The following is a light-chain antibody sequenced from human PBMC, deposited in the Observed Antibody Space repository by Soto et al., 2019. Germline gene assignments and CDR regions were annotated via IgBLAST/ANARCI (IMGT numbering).Light chain of an antibody. CDR2: SSN. J-gene: IGLJ2*01. Sequence: QSVLTQPPSASGTPGQRVTISCSGSSSNIGTNFVDWYQQLPGTAPKLLIYSSNQRPSGVPDRFSGSRSGTSASLAISGLRSEDEADYYCAAWDVSLRDVVFGGGTKLTAL. CDR1: SSNIGTNF. V-gene: IGLV1-47*02. CDR3: AAWDVSLRDVV.